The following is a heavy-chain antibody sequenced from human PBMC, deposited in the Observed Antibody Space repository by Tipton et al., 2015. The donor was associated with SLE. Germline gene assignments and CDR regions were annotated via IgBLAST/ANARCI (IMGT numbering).Heavy chain of an antibody. CDR1: GDSMSSHY. CDR2: IYYIGST. V-gene: IGHV4-59*11. J-gene: IGHJ5*02. Sequence: TLSLTCIVSGDSMSSHYWSWMRQPPGKGLEWIGFIYYIGSTNYNPSLKSRVTISVDTSKNQFSLELNSVTDADTAVYYGARDHPSGIHSKPWGRRTLGTV. D-gene: IGHD1-1*01. CDR3: ARDHPSGIHSKP.